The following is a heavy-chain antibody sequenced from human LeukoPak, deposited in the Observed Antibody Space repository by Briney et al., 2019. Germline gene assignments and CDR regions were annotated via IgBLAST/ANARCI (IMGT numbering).Heavy chain of an antibody. V-gene: IGHV1-2*02. D-gene: IGHD4-17*01. Sequence: ASVKVSCKASGYTFTGYYMHWVRQAPGQGLEWMGWINPNSGGTNYAQKFQGRVTMTRDTSISTAYMELSRLRSDDTAVYYCARGAPDDYGDYHYADYWGQGTLVTVSS. CDR1: GYTFTGYY. CDR2: INPNSGGT. CDR3: ARGAPDDYGDYHYADY. J-gene: IGHJ4*02.